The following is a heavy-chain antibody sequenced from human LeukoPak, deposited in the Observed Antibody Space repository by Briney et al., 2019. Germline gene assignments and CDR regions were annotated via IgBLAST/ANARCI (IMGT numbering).Heavy chain of an antibody. CDR1: GFTFSRSA. V-gene: IGHV3-23*01. CDR3: AKGLLDSSGYE. J-gene: IGHJ4*02. Sequence: GGSLRLSCAASGFTFSRSAMHWVRQAPGKGLEWVSAISGSGGSTHYADSVKGRFTISRDNSKNTLYLQMNSLRAEDTAVYYCAKGLLDSSGYEWGQGTLVTVSS. CDR2: ISGSGGST. D-gene: IGHD3-22*01.